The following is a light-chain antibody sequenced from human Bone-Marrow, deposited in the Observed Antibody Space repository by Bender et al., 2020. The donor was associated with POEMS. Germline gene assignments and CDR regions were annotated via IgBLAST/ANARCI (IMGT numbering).Light chain of an antibody. CDR2: TNN. V-gene: IGLV1-44*01. Sequence: QSVLAQPPSASGTPGQTVTISCSGSSSNIGSNLVNWYQQFPGTAPRLLIYTNNQRPSGVPDRFSGSKSGTSASLAISGLQSEDEADYYCEAWDDSLNGPVFGGGTKLTVL. CDR3: EAWDDSLNGPV. J-gene: IGLJ3*02. CDR1: SSNIGSNL.